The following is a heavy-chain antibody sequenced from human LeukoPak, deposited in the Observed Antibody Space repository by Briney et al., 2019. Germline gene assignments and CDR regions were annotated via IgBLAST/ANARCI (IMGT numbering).Heavy chain of an antibody. V-gene: IGHV1-2*02. J-gene: IGHJ4*02. Sequence: GASVKVSCKASGYTFTDYYLHWLRQAPGQGLEWMGWINPNSGGTNYAQKFQGRVTMTRDTSISTAYMELSRLRSDDTAVYYCARGLKDRQLVRSWDFDYWGQGTLVTVSS. D-gene: IGHD6-13*01. CDR1: GYTFTDYY. CDR2: INPNSGGT. CDR3: ARGLKDRQLVRSWDFDY.